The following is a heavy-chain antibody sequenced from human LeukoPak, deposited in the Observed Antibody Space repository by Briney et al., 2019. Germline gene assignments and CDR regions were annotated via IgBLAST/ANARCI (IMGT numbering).Heavy chain of an antibody. J-gene: IGHJ4*02. CDR3: AKFVNYDSTGLKTAFDY. D-gene: IGHD3-22*01. V-gene: IGHV3-23*01. Sequence: GGSLRLSCAASGLHFSGTAMNWVRQAPGKGLEWVSTISGRGDSTYYADSVKGRFTISRDNSKNTLFLQMNSLRAEDTAVYYCAKFVNYDSTGLKTAFDYWGQGTLVTVSS. CDR1: GLHFSGTA. CDR2: ISGRGDST.